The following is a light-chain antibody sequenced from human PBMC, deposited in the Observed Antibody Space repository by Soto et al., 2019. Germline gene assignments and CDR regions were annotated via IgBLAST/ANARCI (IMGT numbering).Light chain of an antibody. CDR3: MQATQFSWT. J-gene: IGKJ1*01. V-gene: IGKV2-24*01. CDR1: ESLVHSDGNTY. CDR2: KIS. Sequence: DIVMTQTPLSSPVTIGQPASISFRSSESLVHSDGNTYLSWLHQRPGQPPRLLIYKISKRLPGVPERISGSGAGTEFTLKISRVEAEDVGIYYCMQATQFSWTFGQGTNVDI.